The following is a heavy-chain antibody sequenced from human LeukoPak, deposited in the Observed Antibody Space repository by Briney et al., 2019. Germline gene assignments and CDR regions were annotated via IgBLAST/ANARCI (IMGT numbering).Heavy chain of an antibody. CDR1: GGSISSYY. Sequence: SETLSLTCTVSGGSISSYYWSWIRQPPGKGLEWSGYIYYSGSTNYNPSLKSRVTISVDTSKNQFSLKLSSVTAADTAVYYCARTYSSSWDLYWYFDLWGRGTLVTVSS. V-gene: IGHV4-59*01. CDR3: ARTYSSSWDLYWYFDL. CDR2: IYYSGST. D-gene: IGHD6-13*01. J-gene: IGHJ2*01.